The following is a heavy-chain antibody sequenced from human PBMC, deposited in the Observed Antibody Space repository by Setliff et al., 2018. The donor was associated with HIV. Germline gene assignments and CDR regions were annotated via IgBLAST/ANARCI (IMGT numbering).Heavy chain of an antibody. CDR2: INPSGGST. J-gene: IGHJ6*02. Sequence: ASVKVSCKASGYTFTSYYMHWVRQAPGQGLEWMGIINPSGGSTSYAQKFQGRVTMTRDTSTSTVYMELSSLRSEDTAVYYCARWAMVRGVIITSPPSGMDVWGQGTTVTVSS. CDR1: GYTFTSYY. CDR3: ARWAMVRGVIITSPPSGMDV. V-gene: IGHV1-46*01. D-gene: IGHD3-10*01.